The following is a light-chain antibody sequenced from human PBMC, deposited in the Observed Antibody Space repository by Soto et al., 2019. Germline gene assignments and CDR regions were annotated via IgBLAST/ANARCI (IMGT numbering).Light chain of an antibody. V-gene: IGKV3-20*01. CDR2: GVS. J-gene: IGKJ4*01. Sequence: EIVLTQSPGTLSLSSGERATLSCRASQSVSSDYLAWYQQKPGQAPRLLIYGVSSRATGVPDRFSGSGSGTDFTLTISRLEPEDFAVYYCQQYCSSPALTFGGGTKVEIK. CDR1: QSVSSDY. CDR3: QQYCSSPALT.